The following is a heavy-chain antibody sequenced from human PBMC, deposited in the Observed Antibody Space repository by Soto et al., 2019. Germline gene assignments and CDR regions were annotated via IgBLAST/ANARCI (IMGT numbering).Heavy chain of an antibody. Sequence: GGSLRLSCAASGFTFSSYSMNWVRQAPGKGLEWVSYISSSSSTIYYADSVKGRFTISRDNAKNSLYLQMNSLRDEDTAVYYCASPFYYDSSGYYPDAFDIWGQGTMVTVSS. CDR2: ISSSSSTI. V-gene: IGHV3-48*02. D-gene: IGHD3-22*01. CDR1: GFTFSSYS. J-gene: IGHJ3*02. CDR3: ASPFYYDSSGYYPDAFDI.